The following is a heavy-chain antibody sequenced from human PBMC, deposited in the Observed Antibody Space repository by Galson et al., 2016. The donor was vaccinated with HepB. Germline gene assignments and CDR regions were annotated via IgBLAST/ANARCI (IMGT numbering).Heavy chain of an antibody. Sequence: SETLSLTCTVYGGSFSGYYWTWIRQPPGKGLEWIGEINPGGRTNYNPSLESRVTISVDTSNNQVSLNLTSLTATDTAVYYCARGDRDWELRLLLHQWGQGTLVTVSS. CDR2: INPGGRT. D-gene: IGHD1-26*01. CDR3: ARGDRDWELRLLLHQ. V-gene: IGHV4-34*01. J-gene: IGHJ1*01. CDR1: GGSFSGYY.